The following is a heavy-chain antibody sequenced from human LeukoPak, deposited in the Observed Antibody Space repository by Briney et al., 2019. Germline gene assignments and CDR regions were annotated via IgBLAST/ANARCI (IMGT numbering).Heavy chain of an antibody. CDR3: ARGGRVLRYFDWLPPDI. V-gene: IGHV4-4*07. D-gene: IGHD3-9*01. CDR1: GGSISSYY. Sequence: TPETLSLTCTVSGGSISSYYWSWIRQPAGKGLEWIGRIYTSGSTNYGPSLKSRVTMSVDTSKNQFSLKLSSVTAADTAVYYCARGGRVLRYFDWLPPDIWGQGTMVTVSS. CDR2: IYTSGST. J-gene: IGHJ3*02.